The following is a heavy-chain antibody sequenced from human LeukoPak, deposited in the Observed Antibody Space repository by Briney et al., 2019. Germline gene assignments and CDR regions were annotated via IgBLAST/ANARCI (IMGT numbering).Heavy chain of an antibody. D-gene: IGHD3-16*01. CDR1: GFTFSSYS. Sequence: GGSLRLSCATSGFTFSSYSMNWVRQAPGKGLEWISYIISSSSVVYYADSVKGRFTISRDNAKSSLYLQMNSLRAEDTAVYYCARARPGYDTPPYYFDFWGQGTLVTVSS. CDR3: ARARPGYDTPPYYFDF. J-gene: IGHJ4*02. CDR2: IISSSSVV. V-gene: IGHV3-48*01.